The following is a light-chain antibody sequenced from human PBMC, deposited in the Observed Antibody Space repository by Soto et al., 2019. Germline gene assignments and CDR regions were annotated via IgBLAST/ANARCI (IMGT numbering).Light chain of an antibody. CDR1: QDISNY. J-gene: IGKJ3*01. V-gene: IGKV1-33*01. CDR3: QQYDNLPPFT. CDR2: DAS. Sequence: DIQMTQSPSSLSASVGDRVTITCHASQDISNYLTWYQQKPGKAPKLLIYDASKLETGVPSRFSGSGSETDFTFTISSLQPEDIATYYCQQYDNLPPFTFGPGTKVDI.